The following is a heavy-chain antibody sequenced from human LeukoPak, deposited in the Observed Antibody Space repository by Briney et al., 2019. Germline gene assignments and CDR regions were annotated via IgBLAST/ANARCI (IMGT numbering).Heavy chain of an antibody. CDR1: GFTFSSYS. CDR3: ASSRAPYGGYDFDY. CDR2: ISSSSSYI. J-gene: IGHJ4*02. V-gene: IGHV3-21*01. Sequence: GGSLRLSCAASGFTFSSYSMNWVRQAPGKGLEWVSSISSSSSYIYYADSVKGRFTISRDNAKNSLYLQMNSLRAEDTAVYYCASSRAPYGGYDFDYWGQGTQVTVSS. D-gene: IGHD5-12*01.